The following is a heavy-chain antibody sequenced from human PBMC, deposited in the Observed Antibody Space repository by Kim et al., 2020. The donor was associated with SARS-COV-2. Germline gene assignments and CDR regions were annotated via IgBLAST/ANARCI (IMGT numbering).Heavy chain of an antibody. D-gene: IGHD4-4*01. CDR3: ARGGNSNFASYYYGMDV. V-gene: IGHV3-30*04. J-gene: IGHJ6*02. CDR1: GFSISNYA. Sequence: GGSLRLSCAASGFSISNYALDWVRQAPGKGLEWVAVISYDGSNKYYVDSVKGRFTISRDNSKNTLYLQMNSLRAEDTAVYYCARGGNSNFASYYYGMDVWGQGTTVTVSS. CDR2: ISYDGSNK.